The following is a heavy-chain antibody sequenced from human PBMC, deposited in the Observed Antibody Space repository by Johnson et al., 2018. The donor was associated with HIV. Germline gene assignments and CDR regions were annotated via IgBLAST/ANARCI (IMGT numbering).Heavy chain of an antibody. J-gene: IGHJ3*01. D-gene: IGHD3-22*01. CDR1: GFTFSSYA. V-gene: IGHV3-30*04. CDR2: ISYDGSNK. CDR3: ARDPFWLKAFDV. Sequence: QVQLVESGGGVVQPGRSLRLSCAASGFTFSSYAMHWVRQAPGKGLDWVTVISYDGSNKYYADSVKGRFTISRDNAKNSLYLQMNSLRAEDTAVYYCARDPFWLKAFDVWGQGTMVTFSS.